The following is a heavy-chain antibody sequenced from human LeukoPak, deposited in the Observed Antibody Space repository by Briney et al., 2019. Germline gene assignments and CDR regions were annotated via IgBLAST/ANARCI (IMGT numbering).Heavy chain of an antibody. Sequence: SETLSLTCTVSGDSISSYYWSWIRQPAGKGLEWIGRIYISGYTNYNPSLKSRVTMSVDTSKNQFSLNVRSVTAADTAVYYCARDCSGGSCYEGVVDNWGQGTLVTVSS. CDR1: GDSISSYY. CDR2: IYISGYT. V-gene: IGHV4-4*07. CDR3: ARDCSGGSCYEGVVDN. D-gene: IGHD2-15*01. J-gene: IGHJ4*02.